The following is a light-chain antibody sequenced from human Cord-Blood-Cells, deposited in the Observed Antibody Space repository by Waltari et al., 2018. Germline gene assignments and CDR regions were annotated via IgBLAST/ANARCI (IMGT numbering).Light chain of an antibody. J-gene: IGKJ1*01. CDR3: QQYGSSPPWT. CDR1: QRVTSSY. V-gene: IGKV3-20*01. CDR2: GAS. Sequence: DIVLTQSPGSLSLSPGERATLSCRASQRVTSSYLAWYQQKPGQAPRRLIYGASSRATVIPDRFSGSGSVTDFTLTISRLEREDFAVYYCQQYGSSPPWTFGQGTKVEIK.